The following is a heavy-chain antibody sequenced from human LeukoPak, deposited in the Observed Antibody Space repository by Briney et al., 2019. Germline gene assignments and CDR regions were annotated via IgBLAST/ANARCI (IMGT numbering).Heavy chain of an antibody. D-gene: IGHD6-19*01. CDR3: ARQLTGYSSGWDYYYGVDV. V-gene: IGHV6-1*01. CDR1: GDSASSNSAA. CDR2: TYYRSKWYN. Sequence: SQTLSLTCAISGDSASSNSAAWNWIRQSPSRGLEWLGRTYYRSKWYNDYAVSVKSRITINPDTSKNQFSLQLNSVTPEDTAVYYCARQLTGYSSGWDYYYGVDVWGQGTTVTVSS. J-gene: IGHJ6*02.